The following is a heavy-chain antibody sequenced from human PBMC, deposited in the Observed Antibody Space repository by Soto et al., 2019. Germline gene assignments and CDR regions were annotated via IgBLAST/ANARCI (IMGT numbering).Heavy chain of an antibody. V-gene: IGHV3-11*01. J-gene: IGHJ4*02. CDR3: ASGKWSLDY. CDR1: GITLSDNY. Sequence: PGGSLSLSFVASGITLSDNYMTWIRQSPGKGLEWLSYISNSDYTTYYADSVKGRFTISRDNAKNSLYLQLNGLRVEDTAVYYCASGKWSLDYWGQGILVTVSS. D-gene: IGHD2-8*01. CDR2: ISNSDYTT.